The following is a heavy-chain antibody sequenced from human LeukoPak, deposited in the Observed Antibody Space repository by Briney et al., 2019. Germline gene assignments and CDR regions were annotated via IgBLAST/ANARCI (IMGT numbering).Heavy chain of an antibody. CDR1: GFTFSRYD. D-gene: IGHD6-13*01. Sequence: GGSLRLSCAASGFTFSRYDMHWVRQPTGKGLEWVSGIGTAGEIYYPGSVKGRFTISRENAKNSLYLQMNSLRAGDTAVYYCVRAGYSSSWYSRYFDLWGRGTLVTVSS. J-gene: IGHJ2*01. V-gene: IGHV3-13*01. CDR3: VRAGYSSSWYSRYFDL. CDR2: IGTAGEI.